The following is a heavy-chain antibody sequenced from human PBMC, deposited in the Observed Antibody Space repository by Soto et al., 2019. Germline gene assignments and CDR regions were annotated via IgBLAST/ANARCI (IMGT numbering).Heavy chain of an antibody. Sequence: SETLSLTCTVSGGSMSEYFWSWIRQSPGKGLEWIGYVYYLGSTDYNPSLKSRVTISVDTSKRQFSLKLSSVTVADTAVYYCARDGYDGSGSPYPAYWCSGAQVTVSS. CDR1: GGSMSEYF. D-gene: IGHD3-10*01. V-gene: IGHV4-59*01. CDR2: VYYLGST. CDR3: ARDGYDGSGSPYPAY. J-gene: IGHJ4*02.